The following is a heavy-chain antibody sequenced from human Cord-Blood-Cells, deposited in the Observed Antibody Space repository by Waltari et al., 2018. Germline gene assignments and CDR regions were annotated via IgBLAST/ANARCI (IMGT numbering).Heavy chain of an antibody. CDR2: IIPILGIA. Sequence: QVQLVQSGAEVKKPGSSAQDSCKACRGTFSSYAIRWGGPAPGQGLEWMGSIIPILGIANYAQKFQGRVTITADKSTSTAYMELSSLRSEDTAVYYCARGDDYSNYYFDYWGQGTLVTVSS. J-gene: IGHJ4*02. D-gene: IGHD4-4*01. V-gene: IGHV1-69*09. CDR1: RGTFSSYA. CDR3: ARGDDYSNYYFDY.